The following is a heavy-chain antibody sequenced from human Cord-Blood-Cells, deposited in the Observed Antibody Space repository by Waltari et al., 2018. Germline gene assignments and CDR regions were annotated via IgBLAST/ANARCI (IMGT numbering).Heavy chain of an antibody. J-gene: IGHJ4*02. Sequence: EVQLVESGGGFIQPGGSLRLSCASSGFTVSSNYMCWVRQAPGKGLEWVSVIYSGGSTYYADSVKGRFTISRDNSKNTLYLQMNSLRAEDTAVYYCARGYNWNDGGAYWGQGTLVTVSS. D-gene: IGHD1-20*01. CDR1: GFTVSSNY. V-gene: IGHV3-53*01. CDR2: IYSGGST. CDR3: ARGYNWNDGGAY.